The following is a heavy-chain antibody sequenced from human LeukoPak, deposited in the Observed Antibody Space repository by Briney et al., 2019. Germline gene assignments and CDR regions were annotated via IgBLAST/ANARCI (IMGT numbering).Heavy chain of an antibody. CDR3: AKPLYDSSGYYKKDVFDM. Sequence: GGTLRLSCAASGFTFNSYGMSWVRQAPGQGLERVSGISGSGGSTDYADSVKGRFTISRDNSRKKLYLQMNSLRADDTAVYYCAKPLYDSSGYYKKDVFDMWGQGTMVTVSP. D-gene: IGHD3-22*01. CDR2: ISGSGGST. V-gene: IGHV3-23*01. CDR1: GFTFNSYG. J-gene: IGHJ3*02.